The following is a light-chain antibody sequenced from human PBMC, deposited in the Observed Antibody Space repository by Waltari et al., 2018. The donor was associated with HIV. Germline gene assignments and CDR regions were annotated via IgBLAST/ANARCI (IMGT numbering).Light chain of an antibody. CDR3: CAYAGSTTYVI. V-gene: IGLV2-23*02. CDR1: SSDVGGYNL. CDR2: EVS. J-gene: IGLJ2*01. Sequence: QSALTQPASVSGSPGQSITISCTRTSSDVGGYNLVSRYQQHPGKAPKLMIYEVSKRPSGVSNRFSGSKSGNTASLTISGLQAEDEADYYCCAYAGSTTYVIFGGGTKLTVL.